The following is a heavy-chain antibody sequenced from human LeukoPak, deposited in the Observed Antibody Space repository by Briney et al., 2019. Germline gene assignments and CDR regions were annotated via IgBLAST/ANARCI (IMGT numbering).Heavy chain of an antibody. CDR1: EFTVSNSD. D-gene: IGHD1-1*01. CDR3: ARGPTHLYYGMDV. CDR2: IGVAGDT. V-gene: IGHV3-13*01. Sequence: GGSLRLSCAASEFTVSNSDIHWVRQSTGGGLEWVSTIGVAGDTYYSASVKGRFTISRDNARNSLFLQMFSLKAEDTAVYYCARGPTHLYYGMDVWGPGTTVTVSS. J-gene: IGHJ6*02.